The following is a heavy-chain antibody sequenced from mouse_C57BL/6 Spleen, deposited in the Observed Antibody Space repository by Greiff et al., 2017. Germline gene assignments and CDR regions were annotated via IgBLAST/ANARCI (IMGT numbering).Heavy chain of an antibody. D-gene: IGHD1-1*01. CDR1: GYAFSSSW. CDR3: ARSGYGSTLFDY. CDR2: IYPGDGDT. J-gene: IGHJ2*01. Sequence: QVQLQQSGPELVKPGASVKISCKASGYAFSSSWMNWVKQRPGKGLEWIGRIYPGDGDTNYNGKFKGKATLTADKSSCTAYMQLSSLTSEYSAVYFCARSGYGSTLFDYWGQGTTLTVSS. V-gene: IGHV1-82*01.